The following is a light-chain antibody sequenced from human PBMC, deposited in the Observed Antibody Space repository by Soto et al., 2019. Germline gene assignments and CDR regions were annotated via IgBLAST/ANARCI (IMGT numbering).Light chain of an antibody. CDR3: SSYTNSNTLV. Sequence: QSVLTQPASVSGSPGQSITISCTGTSSDVGGYNYVSWYQHHPGKAPKLMIYDVSNRPSGVSNRFSGSKSGNTASLTISGLQAEDEADYYCSSYTNSNTLVFGGGTKVTVL. CDR1: SSDVGGYNY. J-gene: IGLJ2*01. CDR2: DVS. V-gene: IGLV2-14*03.